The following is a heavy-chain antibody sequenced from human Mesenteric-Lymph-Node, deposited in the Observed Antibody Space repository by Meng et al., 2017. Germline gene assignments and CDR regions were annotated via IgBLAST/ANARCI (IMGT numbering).Heavy chain of an antibody. D-gene: IGHD3-22*01. CDR1: GSTFTSYA. Sequence: LLHCVSELPMSGPYSSIPGMCAGSTFTSYAMKWVGTDSGQGLEWMGWINTNTGNPTYAQGFTGRFVFSLDTSVSTAYLQISSLKAEDTAVYYCARVDYYDSSGYYWIDYWGQGTLVTVSS. V-gene: IGHV7-4-1*02. CDR3: ARVDYYDSSGYYWIDY. J-gene: IGHJ4*02. CDR2: INTNTGNP.